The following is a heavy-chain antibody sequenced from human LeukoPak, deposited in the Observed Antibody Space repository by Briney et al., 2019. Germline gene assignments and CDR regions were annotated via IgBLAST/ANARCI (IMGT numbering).Heavy chain of an antibody. CDR1: GYTFTNYD. CDR3: ASNPPRTGDFNY. J-gene: IGHJ4*02. CDR2: MSPNSGNT. V-gene: IGHV1-8*01. D-gene: IGHD7-27*01. Sequence: GASVTVSFKPSGYTFTNYDINWVRQATGQGLEWMGWMSPNSGNTGYAQKFQGRVTMTRDTSINTACMELNSLRSEDTAVYFCASNPPRTGDFNYWGQGALVTVSS.